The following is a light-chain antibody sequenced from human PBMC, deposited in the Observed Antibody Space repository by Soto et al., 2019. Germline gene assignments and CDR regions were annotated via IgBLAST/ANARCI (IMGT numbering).Light chain of an antibody. CDR2: GAS. CDR1: QSITTS. J-gene: IGKJ2*01. Sequence: EIVMTQSPATLSVSPGERITLSCRASQSITTSLAWYQQKPGQAPRLLIYGASTRATNVPARFSGSGSGTDFSLTISSLQSEDTATYYCQQYDHPPYTFGQGTKLEIK. CDR3: QQYDHPPYT. V-gene: IGKV3-15*01.